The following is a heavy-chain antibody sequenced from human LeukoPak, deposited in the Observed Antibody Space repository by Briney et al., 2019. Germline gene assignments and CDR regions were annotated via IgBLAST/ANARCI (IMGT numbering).Heavy chain of an antibody. D-gene: IGHD3-22*01. V-gene: IGHV4-59*01. Sequence: SETLSLTCTVSGGSISSYYWSWIRQPPGKGLEWIGYIYYSGSTNYNPSLKSRVTISVDTSKNQFSLKLSSVTAADTAVYYCARGCYYDSGRWSPLDYWGQGTLVTVSS. CDR3: ARGCYYDSGRWSPLDY. CDR1: GGSISSYY. CDR2: IYYSGST. J-gene: IGHJ4*02.